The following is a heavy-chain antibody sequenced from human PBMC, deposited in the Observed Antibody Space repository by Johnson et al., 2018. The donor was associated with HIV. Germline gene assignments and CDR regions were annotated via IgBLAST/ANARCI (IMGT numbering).Heavy chain of an antibody. D-gene: IGHD4-17*01. V-gene: IGHV3-11*04. CDR2: ISSSGRTI. Sequence: QVQLVESGGGLVKPGGSLRLSCAASGFTFSDYYMSWNRQAPGKGLEWVSYISSSGRTIYYADSVKGRFTISRDNAKKSQYLQMNSLRAEDTAMYYCAKDDYGDLLVGAFDIWGQGTMVTVSS. J-gene: IGHJ3*02. CDR3: AKDDYGDLLVGAFDI. CDR1: GFTFSDYY.